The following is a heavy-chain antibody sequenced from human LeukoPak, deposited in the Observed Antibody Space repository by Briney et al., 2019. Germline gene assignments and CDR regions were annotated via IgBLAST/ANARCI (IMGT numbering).Heavy chain of an antibody. J-gene: IGHJ6*03. CDR1: GGSISSYY. CDR2: IYYSGST. Sequence: SETLSLTCTVSGGSISSYYWSWIRQPPGKGLEWIGYIYYSGSTNYNPSLKSRVTISVDTSKNQFSLKLSSVTAADTAVYYCARDPGPGVRGVDYYYMDVWGKGTTVTVSS. V-gene: IGHV4-59*01. CDR3: ARDPGPGVRGVDYYYMDV. D-gene: IGHD3-10*01.